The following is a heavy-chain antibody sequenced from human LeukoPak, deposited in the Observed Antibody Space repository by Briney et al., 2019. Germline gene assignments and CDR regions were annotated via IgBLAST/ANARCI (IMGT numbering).Heavy chain of an antibody. V-gene: IGHV3-23*01. CDR2: IVGSGDT. Sequence: GGSLRLSCAASGFSISTHAMSWVRQAPGKGLEWVSGIVGSGDTDYADAVQGRFTISKDNSKNIVYLQMNSLRAEDTAVYYCAKDAVYGDGYWEFDYWGQGNLVTVSS. CDR1: GFSISTHA. J-gene: IGHJ4*02. CDR3: AKDAVYGDGYWEFDY. D-gene: IGHD5-24*01.